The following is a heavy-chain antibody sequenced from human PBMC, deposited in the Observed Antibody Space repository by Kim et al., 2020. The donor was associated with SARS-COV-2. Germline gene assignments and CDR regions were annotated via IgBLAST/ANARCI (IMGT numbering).Heavy chain of an antibody. CDR3: ARRGYSNWFDP. J-gene: IGHJ5*02. V-gene: IGHV4-39*01. Sequence: TYYNPSLKSRVTISVDTSKNQFSLKLSSVTDADTAVYYCARRGYSNWFDPWGQGTLVTVSS. CDR2: T. D-gene: IGHD1-1*01.